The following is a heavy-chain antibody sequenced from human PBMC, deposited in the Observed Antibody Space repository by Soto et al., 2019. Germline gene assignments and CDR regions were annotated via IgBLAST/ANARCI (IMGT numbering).Heavy chain of an antibody. CDR3: AKDSPDCSGGSCYPGYFQH. CDR1: GFTFSSYA. Sequence: PGGSLRLSCAASGFTFSSYAMSWVRQAPGKGLDWVSAISGSGGSTYYADSVKGRFTISRDNSKNTLYLQMNSLRAEDTAVYYCAKDSPDCSGGSCYPGYFQHWGQGTLVTVSS. CDR2: ISGSGGST. D-gene: IGHD2-15*01. J-gene: IGHJ1*01. V-gene: IGHV3-23*01.